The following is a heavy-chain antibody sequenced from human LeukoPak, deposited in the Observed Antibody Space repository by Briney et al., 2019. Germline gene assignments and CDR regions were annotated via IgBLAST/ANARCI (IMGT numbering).Heavy chain of an antibody. V-gene: IGHV3-23*01. CDR1: GFTFSSYA. CDR2: ISDGGGNT. J-gene: IGHJ4*02. D-gene: IGHD3-22*01. CDR3: AKGLSSVYSYFDY. Sequence: GGSLRLSCAASGFTFSSYAMNWVRQAPGKGLEWVSTISDGGGNTFYAVSVKGRFFISRDNSKDTLYLQMNSLRAEDTAVYYCAKGLSSVYSYFDYWGQGTLVTVSS.